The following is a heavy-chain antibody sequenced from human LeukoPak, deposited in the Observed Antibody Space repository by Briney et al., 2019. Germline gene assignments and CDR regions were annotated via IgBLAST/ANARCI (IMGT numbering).Heavy chain of an antibody. CDR2: IIPILGIA. Sequence: SVKVSCKASGGTFSSYAISWVRQAPGQGLEWMGRIIPILGIANYAQKFQGRVTITADKSTSTAHMELSSLRSEDTAVYYCARVAVAGTSEDYWGQGTLVTVSS. V-gene: IGHV1-69*04. D-gene: IGHD6-19*01. CDR1: GGTFSSYA. CDR3: ARVAVAGTSEDY. J-gene: IGHJ4*02.